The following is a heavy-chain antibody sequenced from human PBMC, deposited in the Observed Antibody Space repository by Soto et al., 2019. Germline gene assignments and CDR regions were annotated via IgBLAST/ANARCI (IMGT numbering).Heavy chain of an antibody. J-gene: IGHJ5*02. V-gene: IGHV4-30-4*01. CDR1: GGSISSGDYY. D-gene: IGHD2-15*01. CDR2: IYYSGGT. CDR3: ARLVQLLQGRWFDP. Sequence: TSETLSLTCTVSGGSISSGDYYWSWIRQPPGKGLEWIGYIYYSGGTYYNPSLKSRVTISVDTSKNQFSLKLSSVTAADTAVYYCARLVQLLQGRWFDPWGQGTLVTVSS.